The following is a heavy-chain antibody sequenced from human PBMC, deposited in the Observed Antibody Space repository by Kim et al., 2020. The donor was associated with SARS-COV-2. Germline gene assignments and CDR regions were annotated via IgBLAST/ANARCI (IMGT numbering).Heavy chain of an antibody. CDR3: ARDGLVAGTLLYGMDV. Sequence: SVKVSCKASGGTFSSYAISWVRQAPGQGLEWMGGIIPTFGTANYAQKFQGRVTITADESTSTAYMELSSLRSEDTAVYYCARDGLVAGTLLYGMDVWGQGTTVTVSS. V-gene: IGHV1-69*13. J-gene: IGHJ6*02. CDR1: GGTFSSYA. D-gene: IGHD6-19*01. CDR2: IIPTFGTA.